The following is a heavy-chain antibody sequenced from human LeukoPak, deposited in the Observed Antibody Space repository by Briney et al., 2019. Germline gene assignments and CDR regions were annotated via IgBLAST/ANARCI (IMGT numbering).Heavy chain of an antibody. V-gene: IGHV3-23*01. D-gene: IGHD6-25*01. Sequence: PGGSLRLSCAASGFTFSNYGMNWVRQAPGEGLEWVSGITGRGENTYYADSVKGRFTISRDNSKNTLYLQMNSLRADDAAIYYCARDRRLASFDYGGQGTLVTVSS. CDR2: ITGRGENT. J-gene: IGHJ4*02. CDR3: ARDRRLASFDY. CDR1: GFTFSNYG.